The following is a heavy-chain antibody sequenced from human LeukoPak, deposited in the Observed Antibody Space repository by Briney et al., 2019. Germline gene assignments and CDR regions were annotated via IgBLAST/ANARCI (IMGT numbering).Heavy chain of an antibody. J-gene: IGHJ4*02. CDR3: VRLGYCVNGICYSADY. CDR2: IYPGDSDT. V-gene: IGHV5-51*01. D-gene: IGHD2-8*01. Sequence: GESLKISCKASGYMFIGSWIGWVRQMPGKGLEWMGIIYPGDSDTRYSPSFQGQVIISADKSISTAYLQWSSLKASDAAIYYCVRLGYCVNGICYSADYWGQGTLVTVSS. CDR1: GYMFIGSW.